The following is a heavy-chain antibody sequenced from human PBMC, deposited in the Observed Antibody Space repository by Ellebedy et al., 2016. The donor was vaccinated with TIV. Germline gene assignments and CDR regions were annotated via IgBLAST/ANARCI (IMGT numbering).Heavy chain of an antibody. V-gene: IGHV3-7*01. CDR3: ARANEFGGSWLDYGMDV. Sequence: GESLKISCAASGFTFSSYWMSWVRQAPGKGLEWVANIKQDGSEKYYVDSVKGRFTISRDNAKNSLYLQMNSLRAEDTAVYYCARANEFGGSWLDYGMDVWGQGTTVTVSS. J-gene: IGHJ6*02. CDR2: IKQDGSEK. D-gene: IGHD6-13*01. CDR1: GFTFSSYW.